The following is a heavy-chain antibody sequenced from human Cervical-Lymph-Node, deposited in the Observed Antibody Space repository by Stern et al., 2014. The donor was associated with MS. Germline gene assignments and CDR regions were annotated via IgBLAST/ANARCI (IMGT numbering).Heavy chain of an antibody. CDR3: VKGRMPSNYNYHALDV. CDR2: ISYDGYNK. Sequence: VQLLESGGGVVQPGRSLTLSCAASGFTFNMYALHWVRQAPGKGLEWVAIISYDGYNKYYANSVKGRFTIARDNSKKTLSLQMNSLKTEDSAVYFCVKGRMPSNYNYHALDVWGQGTTVIVSS. V-gene: IGHV3-30*18. CDR1: GFTFNMYA. D-gene: IGHD2-15*01. J-gene: IGHJ6*02.